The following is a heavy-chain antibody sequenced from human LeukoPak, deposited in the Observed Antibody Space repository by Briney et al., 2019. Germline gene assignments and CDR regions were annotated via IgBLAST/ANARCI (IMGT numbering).Heavy chain of an antibody. CDR3: ARRASSSSPIIDY. Sequence: GESLKISCKGSGYSFTSYWIGWVRQMPGKGLEWIGNIYPGDSDTRYSPSFQGQVTISADKSISTAYLQWSSLKASDTAMYYCARRASSSSPIIDYWGQGTLVTVSS. V-gene: IGHV5-51*01. J-gene: IGHJ4*02. D-gene: IGHD6-6*01. CDR2: IYPGDSDT. CDR1: GYSFTSYW.